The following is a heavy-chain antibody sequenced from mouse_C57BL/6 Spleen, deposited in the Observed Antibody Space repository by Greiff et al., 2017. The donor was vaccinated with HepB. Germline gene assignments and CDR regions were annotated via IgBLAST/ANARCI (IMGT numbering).Heavy chain of an antibody. Sequence: VQLQQSGPELVKPGASVKISCKASGYSFTGYYMNWVKQSPEKSLEWIGEINPGTGGTTYNKKFKAKATLTVDKSSSTAYMQLKSPTSEDSAVYYCARYRDGYYTFDVWGTGTTVTVSS. CDR1: GYSFTGYY. J-gene: IGHJ1*03. CDR2: INPGTGGT. CDR3: ARYRDGYYTFDV. D-gene: IGHD2-3*01. V-gene: IGHV1-42*01.